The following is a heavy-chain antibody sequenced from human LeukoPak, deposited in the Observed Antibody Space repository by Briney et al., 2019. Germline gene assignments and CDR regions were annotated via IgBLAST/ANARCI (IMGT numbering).Heavy chain of an antibody. CDR2: IKSKTDGGTT. CDR1: GFTFSNAW. Sequence: GGSLRLSCAASGFTFSNAWMSWVRQAPGKGLEWVGRIKSKTDGGTTDYAAPVKGRFTISRDDSKNTLYLQMNSLKTEDTAVYYCTTRVGSWYYYYGMDVWGQGTTVTVSS. V-gene: IGHV3-15*01. D-gene: IGHD6-13*01. CDR3: TTRVGSWYYYYGMDV. J-gene: IGHJ6*02.